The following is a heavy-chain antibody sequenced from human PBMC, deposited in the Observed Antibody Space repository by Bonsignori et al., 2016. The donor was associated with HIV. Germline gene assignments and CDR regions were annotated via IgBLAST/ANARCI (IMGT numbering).Heavy chain of an antibody. J-gene: IGHJ5*02. D-gene: IGHD3-3*01. CDR2: ISGSGGST. Sequence: WIRQPPGKGLEWVSGISGSGGSTYYADSVKGRFTTSRDNSKNTLYLQMSSLRAEDTAVYYCATSGIFGVPEYRYFGWFDPWGQGTLVTVSS. CDR3: ATSGIFGVPEYRYFGWFDP. V-gene: IGHV3-23*01.